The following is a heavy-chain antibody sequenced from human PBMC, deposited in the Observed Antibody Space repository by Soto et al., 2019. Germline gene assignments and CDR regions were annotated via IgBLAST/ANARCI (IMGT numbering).Heavy chain of an antibody. V-gene: IGHV4-39*01. D-gene: IGHD2-2*01. CDR3: GRLVPADMPYYYYYMDV. CDR2: IYYSGST. J-gene: IGHJ6*03. CDR1: GGSISSSSYY. Sequence: QLQLQESGPGLVKPSETLSLTCTVSGGSISSSSYYWGWIRQPPGKGLEWIGSIYYSGSTYYNPSLKSRVTIAVDTSKNQFSLKLSSVTAADTAVYYCGRLVPADMPYYYYYMDVWGKGTTVTVSS.